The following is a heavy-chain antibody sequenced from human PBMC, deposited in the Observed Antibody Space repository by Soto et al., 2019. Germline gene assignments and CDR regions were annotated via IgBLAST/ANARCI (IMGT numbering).Heavy chain of an antibody. V-gene: IGHV1-69*01. CDR1: ATTFSVYI. Sequence: YFNSSATTFSVYIISFVRHSPGQGLEWMGGIIPIFGTTNYPQKFQGRLTITADESTSTVYMELSSLTSEGTAVYYCVARRYCSGGSCPDYLDSWGQGILLTVSS. CDR3: VARRYCSGGSCPDYLDS. D-gene: IGHD2-15*01. J-gene: IGHJ4*02. CDR2: IIPIFGTT.